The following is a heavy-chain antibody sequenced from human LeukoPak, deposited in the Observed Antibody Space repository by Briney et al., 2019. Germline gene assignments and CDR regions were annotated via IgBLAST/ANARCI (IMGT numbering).Heavy chain of an antibody. CDR1: GFTFSSYA. CDR3: ARDKNDTLTGSPYYYGMDV. D-gene: IGHD3-9*01. Sequence: GGSLRLSCAASGFTFSSYAMHWVRQAPGKGLEWVAAISYDGSNKYYADSVKGRFTISRDNSKNTLYLQMNSLRAEDTAVYYCARDKNDTLTGSPYYYGMDVWGQGTTVTVSS. CDR2: ISYDGSNK. J-gene: IGHJ6*02. V-gene: IGHV3-30*04.